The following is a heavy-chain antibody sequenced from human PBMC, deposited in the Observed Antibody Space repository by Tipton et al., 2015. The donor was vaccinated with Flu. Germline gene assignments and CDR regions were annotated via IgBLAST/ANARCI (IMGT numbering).Heavy chain of an antibody. Sequence: QLVQSGPEVKKPGSSVKVSCETSGSTFSGFAISWVRQAPRQGLEYMGGIVPIFGTANTPQKFKDRVTFTADESTSTAYVELTSLRSDDTAIYYCARGRFTGAFDIWGQGTMVTVSS. CDR3: ARGRFTGAFDI. CDR2: IVPIFGTA. J-gene: IGHJ3*02. D-gene: IGHD1-14*01. V-gene: IGHV1-69*01. CDR1: GSTFSGFA.